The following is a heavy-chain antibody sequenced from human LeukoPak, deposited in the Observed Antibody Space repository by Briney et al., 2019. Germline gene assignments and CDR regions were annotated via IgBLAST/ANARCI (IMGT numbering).Heavy chain of an antibody. V-gene: IGHV4-61*02. CDR1: GGSISSGSYY. D-gene: IGHD2-21*02. J-gene: IGHJ4*02. CDR2: IYTSGST. Sequence: SETLSLTCTVSGGSISSGSYYWSWIRQPAGKGLEWIGRIYTSGSTNYNPSLKSRVTISVDTSKNQFSLKLSSVTAADTAVYYCARDGWAFGELLFLNWGQGTLVTVSS. CDR3: ARDGWAFGELLFLN.